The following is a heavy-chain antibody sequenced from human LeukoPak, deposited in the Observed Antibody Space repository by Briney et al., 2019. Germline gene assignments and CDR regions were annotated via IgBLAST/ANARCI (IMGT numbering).Heavy chain of an antibody. Sequence: PGGSLRLSCAASGFTFSSYAMHWVRQAPGKGLEYVSAISSNGGSTYYANSVKGRFTISRDNSKNTLYLQMGSLRAEDMAVYYCARSWAITIFGVYGMDVWGQGTTVTVSS. CDR2: ISSNGGST. CDR3: ARSWAITIFGVYGMDV. CDR1: GFTFSSYA. V-gene: IGHV3-64*01. J-gene: IGHJ6*02. D-gene: IGHD3-3*01.